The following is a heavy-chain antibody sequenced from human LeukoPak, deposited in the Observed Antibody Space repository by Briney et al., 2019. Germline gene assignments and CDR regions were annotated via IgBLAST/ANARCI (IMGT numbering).Heavy chain of an antibody. D-gene: IGHD5-24*01. CDR3: ARLRRDWFDP. V-gene: IGHV1-2*06. Sequence: ASVKVSCKASGYTFTGYYMHWVRQAPGQGLEWMGRINPNSGGTNYAQKFQGRVTMTRDTSISTAYMELRSLRSDDTAVYYCARLRRDWFDPWGQGTLVTVSS. CDR1: GYTFTGYY. CDR2: INPNSGGT. J-gene: IGHJ5*02.